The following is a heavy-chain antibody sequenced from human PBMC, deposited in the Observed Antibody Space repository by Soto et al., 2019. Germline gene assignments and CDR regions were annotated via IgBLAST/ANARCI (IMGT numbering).Heavy chain of an antibody. D-gene: IGHD4-17*01. CDR2: IYYSGST. J-gene: IGHJ6*02. CDR1: GGSISSGGYY. Sequence: QVQLQESGPGLVKPSQTLSLTCTVSGGSISSGGYYWSWIRQHPGKGLEWIGYIYYSGSTYYNPSLKSRVTISVDTSKNQFSLKLRSVTAADTAVYYCARSLNGAYYYYGMDVWGQGTTVTVSS. CDR3: ARSLNGAYYYYGMDV. V-gene: IGHV4-31*03.